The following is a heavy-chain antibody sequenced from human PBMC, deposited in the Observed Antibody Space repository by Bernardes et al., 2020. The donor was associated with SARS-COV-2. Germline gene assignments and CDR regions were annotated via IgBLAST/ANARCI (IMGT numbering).Heavy chain of an antibody. Sequence: GGSLRLSCAASGFTVSSNYMSWVRQAPGKGLEWVSLIYSGGLTYYADSVMGRFNISRDISKNTLYLQMKSLRAEDTAVYYCARSPSGYRYSYYGMDVWGQGTTVTVSS. CDR3: ARSPSGYRYSYYGMDV. CDR1: GFTVSSNY. V-gene: IGHV3-66*01. CDR2: IYSGGLT. J-gene: IGHJ6*02. D-gene: IGHD3-10*01.